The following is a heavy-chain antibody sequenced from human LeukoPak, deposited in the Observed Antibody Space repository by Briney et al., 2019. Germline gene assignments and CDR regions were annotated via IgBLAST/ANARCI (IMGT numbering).Heavy chain of an antibody. Sequence: PSETLSLTCTVSGGSISSHYWSWIRQPPGKGREWIGYIYYSGSTNYNPSLKSRVTISVDTSKNQFSLKLSSVTAADTAVYYCARSIAAAGPKKYYYYYMDVWGKGTTVTVSS. D-gene: IGHD6-13*01. CDR2: IYYSGST. J-gene: IGHJ6*03. CDR1: GGSISSHY. V-gene: IGHV4-59*11. CDR3: ARSIAAAGPKKYYYYYMDV.